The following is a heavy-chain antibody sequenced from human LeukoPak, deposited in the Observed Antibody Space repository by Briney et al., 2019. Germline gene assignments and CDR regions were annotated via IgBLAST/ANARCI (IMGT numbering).Heavy chain of an antibody. CDR1: GFTVSDNY. D-gene: IGHD3-10*01. Sequence: GGSLRLSCAASGFTVSDNYMSWVRQAPGKGLEWVSVIYSGGGTYYSHSVKGRFTISRDNSKNTLYLQMNTLRVEDTAVYYCARDYRPMVRGALWAYWGQGTLVTVSS. V-gene: IGHV3-66*01. CDR3: ARDYRPMVRGALWAY. J-gene: IGHJ4*02. CDR2: IYSGGGT.